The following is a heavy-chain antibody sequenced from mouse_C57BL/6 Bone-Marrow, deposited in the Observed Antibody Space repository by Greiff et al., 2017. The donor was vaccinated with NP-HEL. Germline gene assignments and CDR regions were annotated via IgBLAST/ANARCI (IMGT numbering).Heavy chain of an antibody. D-gene: IGHD2-3*01. J-gene: IGHJ2*01. CDR3: ARSYDGYYGFDY. CDR2: IYPGSGST. V-gene: IGHV1-55*01. CDR1: GYTFTSYW. Sequence: QVQLQQPGAELVKPGASVKMSCKASGYTFTSYWITWVKQRPGQGLEWIGDIYPGSGSTNYNEKFKSKATLTVDTSSSTAYMQLSSLTSEDSAVYYCARSYDGYYGFDYWGQGTTLTVSS.